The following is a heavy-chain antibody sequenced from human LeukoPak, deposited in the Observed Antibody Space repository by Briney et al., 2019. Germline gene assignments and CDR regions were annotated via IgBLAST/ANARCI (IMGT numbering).Heavy chain of an antibody. Sequence: GESLKISCKGSGYKFISYWIGWVRQMPGKGLEWMGIIYPGDSDTRYSPSFQGQVTISADKSISTAYLQWSSLKASDTAMYYCARTPANTDYDYWGQGTPVTVSS. J-gene: IGHJ4*02. V-gene: IGHV5-51*01. CDR1: GYKFISYW. CDR3: ARTPANTDYDY. D-gene: IGHD1/OR15-1a*01. CDR2: IYPGDSDT.